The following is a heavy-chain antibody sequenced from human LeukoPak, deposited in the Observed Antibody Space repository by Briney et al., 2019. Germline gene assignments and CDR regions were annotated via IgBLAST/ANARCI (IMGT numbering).Heavy chain of an antibody. J-gene: IGHJ4*02. D-gene: IGHD5-12*01. CDR3: ARGTSTIVATFSY. Sequence: SETLSLTCTVSGYSISSAYYWGWIRQPPGKGLEWIGSISHSGTTYNSPSLKSRVTISLATSKNQFSLRLSSVTAADTAVYCCARGTSTIVATFSYWGQGTPITVSS. CDR1: GYSISSAYY. CDR2: ISHSGTT. V-gene: IGHV4-38-2*02.